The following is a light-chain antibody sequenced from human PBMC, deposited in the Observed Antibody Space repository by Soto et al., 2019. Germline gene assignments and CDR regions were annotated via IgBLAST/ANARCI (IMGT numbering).Light chain of an antibody. CDR2: DNN. CDR3: GTWDTSRGAVV. Sequence: QSVLTQPPSVSAAPGQKVTISCSGSSSNIGNRYVSWYQQVTGTAPKLLIYDNNQRPSGIPDRFSGAKSGTSATLDISGLQTGDEADYYCGTWDTSRGAVVFGGGTKLTVL. J-gene: IGLJ2*01. CDR1: SSNIGNRY. V-gene: IGLV1-51*01.